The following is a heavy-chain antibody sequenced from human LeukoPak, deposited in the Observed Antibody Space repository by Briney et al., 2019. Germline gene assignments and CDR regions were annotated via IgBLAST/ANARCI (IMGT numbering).Heavy chain of an antibody. Sequence: GGSLRLSCADSGFTFSGYWMSWVRQAPGKGLEWVANINQDGSEKYYVDSVKGRFTISRDSAKNSLFLQMGSLRVEDTAVYYCARESTAGYNSSWYGFRNWGQGTLVSVSS. CDR1: GFTFSGYW. V-gene: IGHV3-7*01. CDR3: ARESTAGYNSSWYGFRN. J-gene: IGHJ1*01. CDR2: INQDGSEK. D-gene: IGHD6-13*01.